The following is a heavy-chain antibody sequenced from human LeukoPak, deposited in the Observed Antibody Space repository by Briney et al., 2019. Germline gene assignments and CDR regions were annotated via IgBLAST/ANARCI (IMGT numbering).Heavy chain of an antibody. CDR2: ISSSSSYT. J-gene: IGHJ4*02. V-gene: IGHV3-21*01. CDR1: GLTFSSFS. Sequence: GGSLRLSCAASGLTFSSFSMNWVRQAPGKGLEWVSSISSSSSYTYYADSVKGRFTVSRDNAKNSPYLQMNSLRAEDTAVYYCARASSGWAVDLYYFDNWGQGTLVAVSS. D-gene: IGHD6-19*01. CDR3: ARASSGWAVDLYYFDN.